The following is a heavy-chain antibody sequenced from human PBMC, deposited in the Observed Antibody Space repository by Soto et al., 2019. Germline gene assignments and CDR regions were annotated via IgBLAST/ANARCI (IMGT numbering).Heavy chain of an antibody. V-gene: IGHV4-4*07. CDR2: IYTSGST. J-gene: IGHJ6*02. CDR1: GGSISIYY. D-gene: IGHD3-3*01. CDR3: ARDITIYNYYYGMDV. Sequence: SETLSLTCTVSGGSISIYYWSWMRERAGKGLEWIGRIYTSGSTNYNPSLKSRVTMSVDTSKNQFSLKLSSVTAADTALYYCARDITIYNYYYGMDVWGQGTTVTVSS.